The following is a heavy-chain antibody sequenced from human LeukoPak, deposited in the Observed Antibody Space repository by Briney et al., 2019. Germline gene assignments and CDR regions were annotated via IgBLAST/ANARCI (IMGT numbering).Heavy chain of an antibody. CDR1: GFTFSSYA. CDR3: AKAYRSATLTNFYFDY. D-gene: IGHD4-17*01. V-gene: IGHV3-23*01. Sequence: GGSLRLSCAASGFTFSSYAMSWVRQAPGKGLEWVSAIRGSGGSTYYADSVKGRFTISRDNSKNTLYLQMNSLRAEDTAVYYCAKAYRSATLTNFYFDYWGQGTLVTVSS. J-gene: IGHJ4*02. CDR2: IRGSGGST.